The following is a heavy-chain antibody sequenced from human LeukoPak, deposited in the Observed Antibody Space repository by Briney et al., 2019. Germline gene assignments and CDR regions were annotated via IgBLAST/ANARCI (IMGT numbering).Heavy chain of an antibody. CDR3: ARGGWYSEIQLWLGGAFDI. Sequence: GASVKVSCKASGYTFTSYGISWVRQAPGQGLAWMGWINTYNGNTNYAQKLQGRVTMTTDTSTSTAYMELRSLRSGDTAVYYCARGGWYSEIQLWLGGAFDIWGQGTMVTVSS. CDR2: INTYNGNT. CDR1: GYTFTSYG. D-gene: IGHD5-18*01. J-gene: IGHJ3*02. V-gene: IGHV1-18*01.